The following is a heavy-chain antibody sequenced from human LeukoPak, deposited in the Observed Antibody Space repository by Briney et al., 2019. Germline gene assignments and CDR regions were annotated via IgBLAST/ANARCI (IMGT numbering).Heavy chain of an antibody. J-gene: IGHJ4*02. D-gene: IGHD5-18*01. V-gene: IGHV1-2*02. CDR1: GYTFTDYY. CDR2: INPKSGGR. CDR3: AKNDTAMALGY. Sequence: ASVKVSCKASGYTFTDYYMHWVRQAPGQGLEWMGWINPKSGGRSYAQRFQGRVTMTRDTSISTAYMELRSLRSDDTAVYYCAKNDTAMALGYWGQGTLVTVSS.